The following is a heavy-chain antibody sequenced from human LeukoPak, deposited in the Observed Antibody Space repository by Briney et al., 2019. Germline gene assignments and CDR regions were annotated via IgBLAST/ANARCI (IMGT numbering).Heavy chain of an antibody. Sequence: SETLSLTCTVAGGSISSYYWSWVRQPPGNGLEWGGYIYDSGSTNYNPSLKIRVSISVDTSKNQFSLKLSSVTAEDTAVYYCATDRRLQYFNYYYMDVWGIGTTVTVSS. D-gene: IGHD3-9*01. V-gene: IGHV4-59*01. CDR1: GGSISSYY. CDR3: ATDRRLQYFNYYYMDV. J-gene: IGHJ6*03. CDR2: IYDSGST.